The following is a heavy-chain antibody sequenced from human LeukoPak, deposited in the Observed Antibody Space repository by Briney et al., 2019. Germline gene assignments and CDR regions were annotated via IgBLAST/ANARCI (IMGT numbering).Heavy chain of an antibody. D-gene: IGHD3-10*01. J-gene: IGHJ4*02. CDR3: ARGPGSGSYYNSVYYFDY. CDR1: GGSISSYY. Sequence: SETLSLTCTVSGGSISSYYWSWIRQPAGKGLEWIGRIYTSGSTNYNPSLKSRVTMSVDTSKNQFSLKLSSVTAADTAVYYCARGPGSGSYYNSVYYFDYWGQGTLVTVSS. CDR2: IYTSGST. V-gene: IGHV4-4*07.